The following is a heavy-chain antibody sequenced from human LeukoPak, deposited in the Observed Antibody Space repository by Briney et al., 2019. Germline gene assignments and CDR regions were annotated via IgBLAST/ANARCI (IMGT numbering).Heavy chain of an antibody. CDR2: INHSGST. CDR1: GGSFSGYY. CDR3: AKTIRSSYFLPHDRAFDI. D-gene: IGHD3-10*01. Sequence: PSETLSLTCAVYGGSFSGYYWSWIRQPPGKGLEWIGEINHSGSTNYNPSLKSRVTISVDTSKNQFSLKLSSVTAADTAVYYCAKTIRSSYFLPHDRAFDIWGQGTMVTVSS. V-gene: IGHV4-34*01. J-gene: IGHJ3*02.